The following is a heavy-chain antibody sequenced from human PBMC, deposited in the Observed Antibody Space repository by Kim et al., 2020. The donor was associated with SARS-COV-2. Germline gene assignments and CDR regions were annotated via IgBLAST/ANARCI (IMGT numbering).Heavy chain of an antibody. V-gene: IGHV3-21*01. CDR1: GFTFSSYS. J-gene: IGHJ2*01. CDR3: ARETGFDYGDYGCIDL. CDR2: ISSSSSYI. D-gene: IGHD4-17*01. Sequence: GGSLRLSCAASGFTFSSYSMNWVRQAPGKGLEWVSSISSSSSYIYYADSVKGRFTISRDNAKNSLYLQMNSLRAEDTAVYYCARETGFDYGDYGCIDLWGRGTLVTVSS.